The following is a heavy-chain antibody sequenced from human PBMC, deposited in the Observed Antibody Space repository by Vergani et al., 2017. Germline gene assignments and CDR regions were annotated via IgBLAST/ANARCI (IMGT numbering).Heavy chain of an antibody. J-gene: IGHJ4*02. CDR1: GYTFTGYY. D-gene: IGHD3-22*01. CDR2: INPNSGST. V-gene: IGHV1-2*02. CDR3: ARDQRSTYYYDSSGYYTY. Sequence: QVQLVQSGAEVKKPGASVKVSCKASGYTFTGYYMHWVRQAPGQGLEWMGWINPNSGSTNYAQKFQVRVTMTRDTSISTAYMELSRLRSDDTAVYYCARDQRSTYYYDSSGYYTYWGQGTLVTVSS.